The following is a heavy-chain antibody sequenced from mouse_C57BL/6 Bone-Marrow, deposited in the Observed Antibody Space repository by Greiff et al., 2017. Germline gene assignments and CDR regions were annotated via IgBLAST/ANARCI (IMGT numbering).Heavy chain of an antibody. CDR1: GFSLTSYG. CDR3: AKKGDWEKDAMDY. D-gene: IGHD4-1*01. V-gene: IGHV2-5*01. Sequence: VQLQQSGPGLVQPSQSLSITCTVSGFSLTSYGVHWVRQSPGKGLEWLGVIWRGGSTDYNAAFMSRLSITKDNSKSQVFLKMNSLQADDTAIYYCAKKGDWEKDAMDYWGQGTSVTVSS. J-gene: IGHJ4*01. CDR2: IWRGGST.